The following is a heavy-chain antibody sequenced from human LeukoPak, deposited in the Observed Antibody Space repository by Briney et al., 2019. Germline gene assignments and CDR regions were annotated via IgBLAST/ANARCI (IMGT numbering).Heavy chain of an antibody. D-gene: IGHD3-22*01. J-gene: IGHJ3*02. Sequence: GRSLRLSCAASGFTFDDYAMHWVRQAPGKGLEWVSGISWNSGSIGYADSVKGRFTISRDNAKNSLYLQMNSLRAEDTALYYCAKDQSPYYYDRSAADAFDIWGQGTMVTVSS. CDR3: AKDQSPYYYDRSAADAFDI. CDR1: GFTFDDYA. CDR2: ISWNSGSI. V-gene: IGHV3-9*01.